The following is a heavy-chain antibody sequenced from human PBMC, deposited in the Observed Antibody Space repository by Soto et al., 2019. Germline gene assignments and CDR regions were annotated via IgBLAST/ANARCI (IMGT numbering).Heavy chain of an antibody. D-gene: IGHD3-22*01. CDR2: IVVGSGNT. Sequence: SVKVSCKASGFTFTSSAVQWVRQARGQRLEWIGWIVVGSGNTNYAQKFQERVTITRDMSTSTAYMELSSLRSEDTAVYYCAADPFPYDSSGPPFDYWGQGTLVTV. CDR3: AADPFPYDSSGPPFDY. J-gene: IGHJ4*02. CDR1: GFTFTSSA. V-gene: IGHV1-58*01.